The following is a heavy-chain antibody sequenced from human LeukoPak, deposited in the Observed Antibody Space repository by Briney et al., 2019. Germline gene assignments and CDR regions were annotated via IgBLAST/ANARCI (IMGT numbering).Heavy chain of an antibody. D-gene: IGHD1-26*01. J-gene: IGHJ4*02. V-gene: IGHV4-4*07. CDR2: IYSSGST. CDR1: GGSISSYH. Sequence: PSETLSLTCSVSGGSISSYHWSWIRQPAGKGLEWIGRIYSSGSTNYNPSLKSRVTISGDKSKNQLSLKLSFVTAADTAVYYCARDRVGAMDFDYWGQATLVTVSS. CDR3: ARDRVGAMDFDY.